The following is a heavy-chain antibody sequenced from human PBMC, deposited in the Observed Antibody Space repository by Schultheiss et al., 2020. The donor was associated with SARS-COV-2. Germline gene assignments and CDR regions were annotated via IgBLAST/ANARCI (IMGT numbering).Heavy chain of an antibody. D-gene: IGHD4-23*01. CDR1: GYTLTELS. Sequence: ASVKVSCKVSGYTLTELSMHWVRQAPGKGLEWMGGFDPEDGETIYAQKFQGRVTMTEDTSTDTAYMELSSLRSEDTAVYYCARDYGGNSLLGYWGQGTLVTVSS. V-gene: IGHV1-24*01. J-gene: IGHJ4*02. CDR3: ARDYGGNSLLGY. CDR2: FDPEDGET.